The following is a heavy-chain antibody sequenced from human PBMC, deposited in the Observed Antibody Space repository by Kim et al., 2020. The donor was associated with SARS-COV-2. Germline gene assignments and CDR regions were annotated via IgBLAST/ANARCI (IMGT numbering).Heavy chain of an antibody. J-gene: IGHJ6*02. Sequence: SETLSLTCTVSGGSISSYYWSWIRQPPGKGLEWIGYIYYSGSTNYNPSLKSRVTISVDTSKNQFSLKLSSVTAADTAVYYCARSSLVAPSYDYGMDVWGQGTTVTVSS. V-gene: IGHV4-59*01. CDR3: ARSSLVAPSYDYGMDV. CDR2: IYYSGST. CDR1: GGSISSYY. D-gene: IGHD6-13*01.